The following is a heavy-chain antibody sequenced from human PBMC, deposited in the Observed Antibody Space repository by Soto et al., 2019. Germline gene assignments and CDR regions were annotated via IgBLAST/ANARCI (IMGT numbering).Heavy chain of an antibody. Sequence: ASLKVSCRASGGTFSSYAISCVRQAPGQGLEWMGGIIPIFGTANYAQKFQGRVTITADKSTSTAYMELSSLRSEDTAVYYCARDPPVGDSSGWCFDYLGQGNLVAVSS. CDR1: GGTFSSYA. V-gene: IGHV1-69*06. J-gene: IGHJ4*02. CDR3: ARDPPVGDSSGWCFDY. CDR2: IIPIFGTA. D-gene: IGHD6-19*01.